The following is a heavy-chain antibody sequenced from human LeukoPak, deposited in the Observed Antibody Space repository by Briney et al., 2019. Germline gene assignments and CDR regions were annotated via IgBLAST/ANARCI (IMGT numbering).Heavy chain of an antibody. CDR1: GGYISSSSYY. D-gene: IGHD2-21*02. V-gene: IGHV4-39*07. J-gene: IGHJ5*02. Sequence: SETLSLTCTVSGGYISSSSYYWGWIRQPPGKGLEWIGSMYYSGSTYYNASLKSRVTISADTSKTQFSLKLSSVTAADTAVYYCARGVVTAIGWFDPWGQGTLVTVSS. CDR2: MYYSGST. CDR3: ARGVVTAIGWFDP.